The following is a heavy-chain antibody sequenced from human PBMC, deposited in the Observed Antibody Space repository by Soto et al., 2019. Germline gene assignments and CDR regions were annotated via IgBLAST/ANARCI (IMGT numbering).Heavy chain of an antibody. CDR3: TILGY. D-gene: IGHD7-27*01. V-gene: IGHV3-15*07. CDR2: IKSKVDGETT. CDR1: GVTVTNAW. Sequence: EVQVVESGGDLVNPGGSLRLSCAASGVTVTNAWMHWVRQAPGKGLEWVGRIKSKVDGETTDYSAPVKGRFTISRDDSKATFYLQRNSLKTEDTALYYCTILGYWGQGTLVTVSS. J-gene: IGHJ4*02.